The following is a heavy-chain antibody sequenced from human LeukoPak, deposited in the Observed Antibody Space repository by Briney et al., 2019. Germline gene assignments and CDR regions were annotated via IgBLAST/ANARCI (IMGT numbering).Heavy chain of an antibody. CDR3: ARGGYCDY. V-gene: IGHV1-2*02. CDR1: GYTFTGYY. CDR2: INPNSGAT. J-gene: IGHJ4*02. Sequence: ASAKVSCKASGYTFTGYYMHWVRQAPGQGLEWMGWINPNSGATNYAQNFQGRVTMTRDTSITTAYMELTSLKSDDTAVYFCARGGYCDYWGQGTLVTVSS.